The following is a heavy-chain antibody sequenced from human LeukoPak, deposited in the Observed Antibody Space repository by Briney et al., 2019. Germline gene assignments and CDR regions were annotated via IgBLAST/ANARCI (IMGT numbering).Heavy chain of an antibody. CDR2: ISGSGGST. V-gene: IGHV3-23*01. CDR3: ARDQTYYYDGSGYPIDTFDI. Sequence: GGSLRLSCAASGFTFSSYAMSWVRQAPGKGLEWVSAISGSGGSTYYADSVKGRFTISRDNAKNSLYLQMNRLRAEDTAVYFCARDQTYYYDGSGYPIDTFDIWGRGTLVTVSS. J-gene: IGHJ3*02. D-gene: IGHD3-22*01. CDR1: GFTFSSYA.